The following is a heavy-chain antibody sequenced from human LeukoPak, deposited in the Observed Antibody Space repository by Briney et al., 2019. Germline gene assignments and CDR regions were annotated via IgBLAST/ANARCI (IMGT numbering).Heavy chain of an antibody. CDR3: TRAASNDYATN. CDR2: MYAGGGT. V-gene: IGHV3-53*01. Sequence: GGSLRLSCAPSGFTVSNSYMSWVRQAPGKGLERVSMMYAGGGTFYAGSVKGRFTMSRDNSKNTLYLQMDSLRVEDTAIYYCTRAASNDYATNWGQGSLVTVSS. D-gene: IGHD4-17*01. CDR1: GFTVSNSY. J-gene: IGHJ4*02.